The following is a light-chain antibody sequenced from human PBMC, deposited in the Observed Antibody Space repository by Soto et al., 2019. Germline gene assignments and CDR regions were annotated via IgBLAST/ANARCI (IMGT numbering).Light chain of an antibody. CDR1: SSDVGGFDF. Sequence: QSALTQPASVSGSPGQSITISCTGTSSDVGGFDFVSWYQHHPGKAPKLMIYAVIYRPSGVSNRFSGSKSGNTASLTISGLQAEDEADYYCSSYTSRGHWVFGGGTKVTVL. J-gene: IGLJ3*02. CDR2: AVI. V-gene: IGLV2-14*01. CDR3: SSYTSRGHWV.